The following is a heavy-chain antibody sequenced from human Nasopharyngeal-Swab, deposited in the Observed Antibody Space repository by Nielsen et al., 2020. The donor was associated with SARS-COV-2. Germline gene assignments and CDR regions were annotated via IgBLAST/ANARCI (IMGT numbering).Heavy chain of an antibody. D-gene: IGHD1-14*01. Sequence: SETLSLTCTASGGSISSSSYYWGWIRQPPGKGLEWIGSIYYSGSTYYNPSLKSRVTISVDTSKNQFSLKLSSVTAADTAVYYCARGDVTLTPPTFDPWGQGTLVTVSS. CDR2: IYYSGST. J-gene: IGHJ5*02. V-gene: IGHV4-39*07. CDR1: GGSISSSSYY. CDR3: ARGDVTLTPPTFDP.